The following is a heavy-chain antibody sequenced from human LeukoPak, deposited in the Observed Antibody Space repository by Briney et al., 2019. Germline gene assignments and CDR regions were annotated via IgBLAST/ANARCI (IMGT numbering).Heavy chain of an antibody. D-gene: IGHD2-21*02. CDR1: GGSISSSSYY. Sequence: SETLSLTCTVSGGSISSSSYYWGWIRQPPGKGLEWIGSIYYSGSTYYNPSLKSRVTISVDTSKNQFSLKLSSVTAAETAVYYCARGQHIVVVTAILVWGQGTLVTVSS. V-gene: IGHV4-39*07. CDR3: ARGQHIVVVTAILV. CDR2: IYYSGST. J-gene: IGHJ4*02.